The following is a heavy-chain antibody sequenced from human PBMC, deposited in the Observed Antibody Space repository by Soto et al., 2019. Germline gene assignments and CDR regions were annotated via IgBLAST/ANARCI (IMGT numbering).Heavy chain of an antibody. V-gene: IGHV4-59*01. CDR2: IHYDGTT. CDR3: ARDSGIVGTNTRFDP. J-gene: IGHJ5*02. Sequence: SETLSLTCTVSGGSFTTYFWNWVRQPPGKGLEWIASIHYDGTTNYNPSLKSRVTISVDASKNQFSLKLTSVTAADTAVYYCARDSGIVGTNTRFDPWGQGALVTVSS. CDR1: GGSFTTYF. D-gene: IGHD1-26*01.